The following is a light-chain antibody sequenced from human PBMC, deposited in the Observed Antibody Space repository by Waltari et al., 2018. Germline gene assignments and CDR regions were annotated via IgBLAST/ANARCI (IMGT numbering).Light chain of an antibody. Sequence: QAVVTQEPSLTVSPGGTVTLTCGSSTGAVTSGHYPYWFQQRPGQAPTTLIYDSNNNHSWTPARFSASLLWGKAALTLSGAQPEDEADYYCLLSFSGVHAVFGGGTHLTVL. CDR3: LLSFSGVHAV. CDR2: DSN. J-gene: IGLJ7*01. CDR1: TGAVTSGHY. V-gene: IGLV7-46*01.